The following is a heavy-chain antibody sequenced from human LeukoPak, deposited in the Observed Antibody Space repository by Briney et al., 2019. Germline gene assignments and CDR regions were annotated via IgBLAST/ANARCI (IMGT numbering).Heavy chain of an antibody. CDR1: GYTFTSYY. CDR3: ARDLARPNDYYYYGMDV. J-gene: IGHJ6*02. Sequence: GASVKVSCKASGYTFTSYYMHWVRQAPGQGLEWMGVINPSGGSTSYAQKFQGRVTMTRDTSTSTVYMELSSLGSEDTAVYYCARDLARPNDYYYYGMDVWGQGTTVTVSS. CDR2: INPSGGST. D-gene: IGHD6-6*01. V-gene: IGHV1-46*01.